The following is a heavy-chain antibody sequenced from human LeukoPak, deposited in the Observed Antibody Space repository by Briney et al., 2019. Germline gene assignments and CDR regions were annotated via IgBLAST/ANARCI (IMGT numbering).Heavy chain of an antibody. D-gene: IGHD2-2*01. Sequence: GESLKISCKGSGYSFTTYWIGWVRQMPGKGLEWMGIIYPDDSDTRYNPSFQGQVTMSADKSINTAYLLWRSLKASDTAIYFCARSTSLSFYYFDYWGQGTLVTVSS. CDR1: GYSFTTYW. CDR2: IYPDDSDT. J-gene: IGHJ4*02. V-gene: IGHV5-51*01. CDR3: ARSTSLSFYYFDY.